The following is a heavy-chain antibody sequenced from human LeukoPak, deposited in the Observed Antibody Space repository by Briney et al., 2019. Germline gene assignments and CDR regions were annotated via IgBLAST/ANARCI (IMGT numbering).Heavy chain of an antibody. CDR1: GYSFTSYW. CDR3: ARPIEADYYGMDV. Sequence: GESRKISCKGSGYSFTSYWIGWVRQMPGKGLEWMGIIYPGDSDTRYSPSFQGQVTISADKSISTAYLQWSSLKASDTAMYYCARPIEADYYGMDVWGQGTTVTVSS. CDR2: IYPGDSDT. J-gene: IGHJ6*02. V-gene: IGHV5-51*01.